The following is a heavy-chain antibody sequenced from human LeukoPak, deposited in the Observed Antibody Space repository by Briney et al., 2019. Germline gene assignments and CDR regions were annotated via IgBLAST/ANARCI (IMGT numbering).Heavy chain of an antibody. CDR2: ISGSDGST. Sequence: GGSLRLSCAASGFTFSSYAMSWVRQAPGKRLEWVSAISGSDGSTYYADSVKGRFTISRDNSKNTLYLQMNSLRAEDTAVYYCAKDLDGWSSSWYEDFDYWGQGTLVTVSS. CDR1: GFTFSSYA. J-gene: IGHJ4*02. V-gene: IGHV3-23*01. CDR3: AKDLDGWSSSWYEDFDY. D-gene: IGHD6-13*01.